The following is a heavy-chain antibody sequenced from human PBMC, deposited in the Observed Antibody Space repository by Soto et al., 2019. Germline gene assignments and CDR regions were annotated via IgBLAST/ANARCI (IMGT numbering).Heavy chain of an antibody. CDR3: ERAVAATYYYYGMDV. V-gene: IGHV3-20*04. J-gene: IGHJ6*02. CDR2: INWNGGST. CDR1: GFTFDDYG. D-gene: IGHD2-15*01. Sequence: PGGSLRLSCAPSGFTFDDYGMSWVRQAPGKGLEWVSGINWNGGSTGYADSVKGRFTISRDNAKNSLYLQMNSLRAEDTALYYCERAVAATYYYYGMDVWGQGTTVTVSS.